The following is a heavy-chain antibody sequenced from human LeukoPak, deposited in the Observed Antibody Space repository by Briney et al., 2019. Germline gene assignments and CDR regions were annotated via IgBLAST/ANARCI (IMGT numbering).Heavy chain of an antibody. V-gene: IGHV3-20*04. CDR1: GFTFDDYG. CDR3: ARGYCSSTSCLGGYYYYYMDV. Sequence: GGSLRLSCAASGFTFDDYGMSWVRQAPGKGLEWVSGINWNGGSTGYADSVKGRFTISRDNAKNSLYLQMNSLRAEDTALYYCARGYCSSTSCLGGYYYYYMDVWGKGTTVTVSS. CDR2: INWNGGST. D-gene: IGHD2-2*01. J-gene: IGHJ6*03.